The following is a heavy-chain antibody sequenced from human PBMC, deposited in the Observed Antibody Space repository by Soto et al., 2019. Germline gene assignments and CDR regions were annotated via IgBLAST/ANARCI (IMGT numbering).Heavy chain of an antibody. J-gene: IGHJ5*01. CDR3: ASVSIYFYDTGGLNWFES. V-gene: IGHV3-23*01. CDR1: GFTFSRSG. CDR2: ISGGGGST. D-gene: IGHD3-22*01. Sequence: EVKVLESGGGLVQPGGSLRLSCEASGFTFSRSGMNWVRQAPGKGREWVSGISGGGGSTFYADSVKGRFNISRDNSKSTLFLQMNSLRVEDTAVYYCASVSIYFYDTGGLNWFESWGQGTLVTVSS.